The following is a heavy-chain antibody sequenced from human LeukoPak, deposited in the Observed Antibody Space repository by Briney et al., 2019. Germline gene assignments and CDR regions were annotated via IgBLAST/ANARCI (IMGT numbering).Heavy chain of an antibody. CDR2: IKPDGGEK. V-gene: IGHV3-7*01. CDR3: SRGRGNDY. Sequence: GGSLRLSCAGSGFTFRNFWTSWVRQAPGKGLEWVANIKPDGGEKNYVDSVKGRFTISRDNAKNSVYLEMNSLRGEDTAVYYCSRGRGNDYWGQGTLVTVSS. CDR1: GFTFRNFW. J-gene: IGHJ4*02.